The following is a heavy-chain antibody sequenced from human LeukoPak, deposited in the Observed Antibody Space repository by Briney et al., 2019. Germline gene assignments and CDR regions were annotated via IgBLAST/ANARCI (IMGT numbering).Heavy chain of an antibody. CDR1: GGSTNNYY. Sequence: PSETLSLTCTVSGGSTNNYYWTWIRQPPGKGLEWIGNIYNSGNTNYNPSLKSRVTISIDTSKNQFSLKVISVTAADTAVYYCAREAATEPHYYYYMDVWGKGTTVTVSS. J-gene: IGHJ6*03. CDR3: AREAATEPHYYYYMDV. V-gene: IGHV4-59*12. D-gene: IGHD1-14*01. CDR2: IYNSGNT.